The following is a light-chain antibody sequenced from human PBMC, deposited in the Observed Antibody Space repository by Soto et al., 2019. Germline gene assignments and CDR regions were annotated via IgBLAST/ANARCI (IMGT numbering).Light chain of an antibody. CDR2: ESS. CDR3: QHFKSFPIT. Sequence: AIKFTHSPSSLSASVGDRVTITCRASQGISTLLAWYQQKPGKAPKVLIYESSLLQSGVPSRFSGSGSGTDFTLTISSLQPEDFATYYCQHFKSFPITFGRGTRLEI. CDR1: QGISTL. J-gene: IGKJ5*01. V-gene: IGKV1-13*02.